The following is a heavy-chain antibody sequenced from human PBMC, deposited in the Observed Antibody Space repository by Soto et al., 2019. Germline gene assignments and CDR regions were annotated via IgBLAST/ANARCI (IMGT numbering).Heavy chain of an antibody. Sequence: QVQLVESGGGVVQPGRSLRLSCAASGFTFSSYAMHWVRQAPGKGLEWVAVISYDGSYKYYTDSVKGRFTISRDKSKNTLYLQMNSLRAEDTAVYYCARDYYRFNSGYGFSMDVWGQGPTVTVSS. V-gene: IGHV3-30-3*01. D-gene: IGHD5-12*01. CDR3: ARDYYRFNSGYGFSMDV. CDR2: ISYDGSYK. CDR1: GFTFSSYA. J-gene: IGHJ6*02.